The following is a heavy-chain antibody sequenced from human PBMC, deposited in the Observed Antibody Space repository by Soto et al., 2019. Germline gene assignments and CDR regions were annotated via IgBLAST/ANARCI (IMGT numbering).Heavy chain of an antibody. D-gene: IGHD6-19*01. Sequence: ASVKVSCKASGGTFSSYAISWVRQAPGQGLEWMGGIIPIFGTANYAQKFQGRVTITADESTSTAYMELSSLRSEDTAVYYCARDKYSSGWYEGVWFDPWGQGTLVTVSS. CDR3: ARDKYSSGWYEGVWFDP. CDR1: GGTFSSYA. CDR2: IIPIFGTA. J-gene: IGHJ5*02. V-gene: IGHV1-69*13.